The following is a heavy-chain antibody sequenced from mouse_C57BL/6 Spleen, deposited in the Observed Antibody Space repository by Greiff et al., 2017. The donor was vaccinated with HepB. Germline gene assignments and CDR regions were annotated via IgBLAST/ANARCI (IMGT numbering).Heavy chain of an antibody. V-gene: IGHV5-6*01. CDR1: GFTFSSYG. CDR3: ARQYYGSSYDWFAY. J-gene: IGHJ3*01. D-gene: IGHD1-1*01. CDR2: ISSGGSYT. Sequence: EVQLVESGGDLVKPGGSLKLSCAASGFTFSSYGMSWVRQTPDKRLEWVATISSGGSYTYYPDSVKGRFTISRDNAKNTLYLQMSSLKSEDTAMYYCARQYYGSSYDWFAYWGQGTLVTVSA.